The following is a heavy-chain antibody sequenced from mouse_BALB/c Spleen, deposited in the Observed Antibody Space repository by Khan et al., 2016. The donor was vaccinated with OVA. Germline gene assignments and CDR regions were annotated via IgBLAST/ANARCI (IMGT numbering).Heavy chain of an antibody. V-gene: IGHV1S137*01. CDR3: ARGGGDRIAY. CDR2: SNTYYGDT. CDR1: GYTFTDFT. Sequence: QVRLQQSGAELVRPGVTVKISCKGSGYTFTDFTMHWVKQSHAKSLEWIGVSNTYYGDTEYNQKFKGKATMTVDKSSSTAYMELASLTSEDSAIYDWARGGGDRIAYWGRGTLVTVSA. J-gene: IGHJ3*01. D-gene: IGHD2-14*01.